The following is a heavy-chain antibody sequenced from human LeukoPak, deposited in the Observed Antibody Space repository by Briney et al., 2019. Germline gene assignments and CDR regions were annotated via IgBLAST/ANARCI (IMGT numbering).Heavy chain of an antibody. Sequence: PGGSLRLSCAASGFTFSSYAMHWVRQAPGKGLEWVAVISYDGSNKYYADSVKGRFTISRDNSKNTLYLQMNSLRAEDTAVYYCAKPMVRDDAFDIWGQGTMVTVSS. CDR1: GFTFSSYA. CDR2: ISYDGSNK. V-gene: IGHV3-30-3*02. CDR3: AKPMVRDDAFDI. D-gene: IGHD3-10*01. J-gene: IGHJ3*02.